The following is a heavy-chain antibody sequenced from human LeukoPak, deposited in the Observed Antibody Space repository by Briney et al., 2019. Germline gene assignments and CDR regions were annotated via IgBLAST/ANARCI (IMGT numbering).Heavy chain of an antibody. V-gene: IGHV4-30-4*01. CDR1: GGSITTYY. J-gene: IGHJ4*02. D-gene: IGHD3-22*01. Sequence: SETLSLTCTVSGGSITTYYWSWIRQPPGKGLEWIGYIYYSGSTYYNPSLKSRVTISVDTSKNQFSLKLSSVTAADTAVYYCARASRYDSSGYYFVYWGQGTLATVSS. CDR2: IYYSGST. CDR3: ARASRYDSSGYYFVY.